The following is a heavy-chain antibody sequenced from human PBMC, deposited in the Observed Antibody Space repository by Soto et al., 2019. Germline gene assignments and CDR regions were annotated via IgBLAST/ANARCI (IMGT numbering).Heavy chain of an antibody. J-gene: IGHJ4*02. CDR2: IYYSGSP. CDR1: GGSISSGAYY. CDR3: ARATDYTKFDY. Sequence: QVQLQESGPGLVKPSQTLSLTCTVSGGSISSGAYYWSWIRQPPGKGLEWIGYIYYSGSPYYNPSLKGRVTIAVDTYKNQFSLKLSSVNAAATAVYYCARATDYTKFDYWGQGTLVTVSS. D-gene: IGHD4-4*01. V-gene: IGHV4-30-4*01.